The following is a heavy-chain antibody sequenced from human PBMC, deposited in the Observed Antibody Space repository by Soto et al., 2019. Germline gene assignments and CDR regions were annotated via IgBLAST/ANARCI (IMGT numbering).Heavy chain of an antibody. Sequence: QVQLQESGPTLVKPSETLSLTCAVSGDSISSTNWWVWVRQPPGKGLEWIGEIYHSGNTNYNPSFKSRVTLSVDKSQNPFSLMLTSVTAADTAVYYCARDRGIAGAGGWGQGTLVTVSS. D-gene: IGHD6-13*01. J-gene: IGHJ4*02. CDR3: ARDRGIAGAGG. CDR2: IYHSGNT. V-gene: IGHV4-4*02. CDR1: GDSISSTNW.